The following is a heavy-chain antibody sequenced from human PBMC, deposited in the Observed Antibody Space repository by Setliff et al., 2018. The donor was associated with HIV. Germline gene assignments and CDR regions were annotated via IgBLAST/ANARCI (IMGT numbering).Heavy chain of an antibody. CDR2: IYYSGST. CDR1: GGSISSHY. V-gene: IGHV4-59*11. Sequence: SETLSLTCTVSGGSISSHYWSWIRQPPGKGLEWIGYIYYSGSTNCNPSLKSRVTISVDTSKNQFSLRLSSVTAADTAVYYCARVPRQLLKGAAAYFDYWGQGTLVTVSS. D-gene: IGHD5-18*01. J-gene: IGHJ4*02. CDR3: ARVPRQLLKGAAAYFDY.